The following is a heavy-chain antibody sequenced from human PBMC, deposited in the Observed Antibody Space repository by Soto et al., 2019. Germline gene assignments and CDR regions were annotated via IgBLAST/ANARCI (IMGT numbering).Heavy chain of an antibody. CDR3: ARGTKGGSPPL. V-gene: IGHV3-48*02. D-gene: IGHD1-7*01. CDR1: GFAFSNYS. Sequence: GGSLRLSCAGSGFAFSNYSMNWVRQAPGRGLEWVSYISSSSTNTYYAASVRVRFTISRDNVKNSLYLRMNSLRDEDTAVYYCARGTKGGSPPLWGQGTLVTVSS. CDR2: ISSSSTNT. J-gene: IGHJ4*02.